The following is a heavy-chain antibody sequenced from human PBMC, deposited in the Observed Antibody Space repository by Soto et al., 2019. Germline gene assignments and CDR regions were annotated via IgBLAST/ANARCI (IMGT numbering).Heavy chain of an antibody. Sequence: SETLSLTCTVSGGSISSNYWSWIRQPPGKGLEWIGYIYYSGSTNYNPSLKSRVTISVDTSKNQFSLKLSSVTAADTAVYYCARGGIYDFWSGYYTHDYWGQGTLVTVSS. CDR3: ARGGIYDFWSGYYTHDY. CDR1: GGSISSNY. J-gene: IGHJ4*02. D-gene: IGHD3-3*01. V-gene: IGHV4-59*01. CDR2: IYYSGST.